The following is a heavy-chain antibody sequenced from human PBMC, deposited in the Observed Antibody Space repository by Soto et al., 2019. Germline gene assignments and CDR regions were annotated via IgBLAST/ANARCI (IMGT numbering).Heavy chain of an antibody. V-gene: IGHV4-31*03. CDR3: ARVLWFGESRRGMDV. CDR1: GGSISSGGYY. Sequence: QVQLQESGPGLVKPSQTLSLTCTVSGGSISSGGYYWSWIRQHPGKGLEWIGYIYYSGSTYYNPSLKSRLIISVDTSKKQFSLKLSSVTAADTAVYYCARVLWFGESRRGMDVWGQGTTVTVSS. D-gene: IGHD3-10*01. J-gene: IGHJ6*02. CDR2: IYYSGST.